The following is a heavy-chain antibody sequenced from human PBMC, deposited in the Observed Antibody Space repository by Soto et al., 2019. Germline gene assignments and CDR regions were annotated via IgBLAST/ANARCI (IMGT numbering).Heavy chain of an antibody. CDR3: ARGDSNSYSSDWFDP. J-gene: IGHJ5*02. V-gene: IGHV4-30-2*01. Sequence: PSETLSLTCAVSGGSISSGGYSWSWIRQPPGKGLEWIGFIYDYGPTFYNPALKSRVTISIDKSKNQFSLEMKSVTAADTAVYYCARGDSNSYSSDWFDPWGHGTLVTVSS. D-gene: IGHD3-22*01. CDR1: GGSISSGGYS. CDR2: IYDYGPT.